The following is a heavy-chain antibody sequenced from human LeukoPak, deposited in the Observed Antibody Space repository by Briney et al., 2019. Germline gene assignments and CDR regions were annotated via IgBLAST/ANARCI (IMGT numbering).Heavy chain of an antibody. Sequence: GGSLRLSCAASGFTFSDYNMNWVRQTPGKGLEWVSYITNGGSTIHHADSVKGRFTISRDNAKKTLYLQMNSLRAEDTAVYYCARSIGLTGGGVDVWGQGTTVTVSS. CDR1: GFTFSDYN. J-gene: IGHJ6*02. V-gene: IGHV3-11*01. CDR3: ARSIGLTGGGVDV. CDR2: ITNGGSTI. D-gene: IGHD1-14*01.